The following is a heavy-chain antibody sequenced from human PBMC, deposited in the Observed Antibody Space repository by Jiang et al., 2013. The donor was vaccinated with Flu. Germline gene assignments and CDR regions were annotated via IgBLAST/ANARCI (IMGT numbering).Heavy chain of an antibody. V-gene: IGHV3-23*01. J-gene: IGHJ6*02. CDR3: ARERCLRCFRHNYGMDV. Sequence: SVKGRFTISRVNSRNTLYLQMSDLRPEDTATYFCARERCLRCFRHNYGMDVWGQGTTVTVSS. D-gene: IGHD5-24*01.